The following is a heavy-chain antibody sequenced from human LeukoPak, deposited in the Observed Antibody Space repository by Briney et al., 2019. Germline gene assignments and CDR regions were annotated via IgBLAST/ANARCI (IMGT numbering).Heavy chain of an antibody. J-gene: IGHJ5*02. D-gene: IGHD6-13*01. CDR3: ARGLYSSSP. Sequence: GGSLRLSCAASGFTFSTYYMTWVRQAPGRGLEWVAVIKPDGSEKYYVDSVMGRFTISRDNAKNSLYLQMNTLRAEDAALYYCARGLYSSSPWGQGTLVTVSS. V-gene: IGHV3-7*01. CDR1: GFTFSTYY. CDR2: IKPDGSEK.